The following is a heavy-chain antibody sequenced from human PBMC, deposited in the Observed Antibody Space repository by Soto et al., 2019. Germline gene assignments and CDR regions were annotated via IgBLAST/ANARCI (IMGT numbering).Heavy chain of an antibody. CDR1: GYSFTSYW. J-gene: IGHJ6*02. CDR3: ARRIGYCTNGVCYSSHYGMDV. D-gene: IGHD2-8*01. V-gene: IGHV5-51*01. CDR2: IYPGDSDT. Sequence: PGESLKISCKGSGYSFTSYWIGWVRQMPGKGLEWMGIIYPGDSDTRYSPSLQGQVTISADKSISTAYLQWSSLKASDTAMYYCARRIGYCTNGVCYSSHYGMDVWGQGTTVTVSS.